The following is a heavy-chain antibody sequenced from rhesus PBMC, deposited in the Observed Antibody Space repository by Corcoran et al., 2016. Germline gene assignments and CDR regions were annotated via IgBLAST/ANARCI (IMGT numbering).Heavy chain of an antibody. D-gene: IGHD3-3*01. J-gene: IGHJ4*01. CDR2: IYPGDSDT. V-gene: IGHV5S1*01. Sequence: EVQLVQSGTEVKRPGESLRISCKTSGYRFTNNWISWLRQMPGKGLEWMGTIYPGDSDTRYSPSFQGQVTISADKSISTTYLQWSSLKAADTATYYCAKEREIFGLIMFDYWGQGVLVTVSS. CDR3: AKEREIFGLIMFDY. CDR1: GYRFTNNW.